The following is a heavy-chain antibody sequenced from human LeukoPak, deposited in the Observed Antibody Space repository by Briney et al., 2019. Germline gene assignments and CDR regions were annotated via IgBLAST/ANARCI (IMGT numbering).Heavy chain of an antibody. D-gene: IGHD5-12*01. V-gene: IGHV4-39*07. Sequence: PSETLSLTCTVSGDSIRSSPYYWGWIRQPPGKGLEWIGSIYYIGSTHYNPSLKRRATISVDTSKNQFSLKLTSVTAADTAVYYCASLDHVDIYNYWGQGTLVTVSS. CDR1: GDSIRSSPYY. CDR2: IYYIGST. J-gene: IGHJ4*02. CDR3: ASLDHVDIYNY.